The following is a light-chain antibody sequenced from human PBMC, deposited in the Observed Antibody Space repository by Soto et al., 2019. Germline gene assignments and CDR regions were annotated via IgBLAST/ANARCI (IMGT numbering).Light chain of an antibody. CDR1: QSINDW. J-gene: IGKJ1*01. V-gene: IGKV1-5*03. Sequence: DIQVTQSPSTLSASVGDRITITCRASQSINDWLAWYQQKPGKVPKLLIFRASYLKSGVPSRFRGSGYGTDFTLTISSLQPDDFASYYCQQYSSYSGTFGQGTKVEIK. CDR2: RAS. CDR3: QQYSSYSGT.